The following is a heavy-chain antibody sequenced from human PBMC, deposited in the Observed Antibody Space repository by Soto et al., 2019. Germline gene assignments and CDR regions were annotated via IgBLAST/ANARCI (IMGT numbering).Heavy chain of an antibody. CDR1: GFTFSSYG. CDR2: ISYDGNEK. CDR3: TKGDY. Sequence: QVQLVESGGGVVQPARSLRLSCVTSGFTFSSYGMHWVRQAPGKGLEWVTLISYDGNEKYYADSVKGRFTISRDDSKNTLYLQMNSLRDEDTAVYYCTKGDYWGQGTLVTVSS. J-gene: IGHJ4*02. V-gene: IGHV3-30*18.